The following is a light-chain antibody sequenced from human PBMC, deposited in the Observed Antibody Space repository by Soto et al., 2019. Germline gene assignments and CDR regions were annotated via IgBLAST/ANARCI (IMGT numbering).Light chain of an antibody. V-gene: IGKV3-20*01. CDR3: QKYGNFWT. Sequence: EIVLAQSPATLSLSPGEISTLSCSPSQSVSSVLAWYQQKPGQAPRLLIYGAPSRATGIPDRFSGSGSGTDFSLTIRRLEPDDFAVYYCQKYGNFWTFGQGTKVDIK. CDR1: QSVSSV. CDR2: GAP. J-gene: IGKJ1*01.